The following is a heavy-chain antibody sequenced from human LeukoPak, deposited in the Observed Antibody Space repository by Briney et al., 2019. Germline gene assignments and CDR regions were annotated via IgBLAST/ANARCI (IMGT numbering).Heavy chain of an antibody. V-gene: IGHV5-51*01. CDR2: IYPGDSNT. J-gene: IGHJ4*02. Sequence: GESLKISCKGSGYNFTSYWIAWVRQMPGKGLEWMGIIYPGDSNTRYSPSFRGQVTISADKSISTAYLQWSSLKASDTAMYYCERPPRSSWYFDYWGQGTLVTVSS. D-gene: IGHD6-13*01. CDR1: GYNFTSYW. CDR3: ERPPRSSWYFDY.